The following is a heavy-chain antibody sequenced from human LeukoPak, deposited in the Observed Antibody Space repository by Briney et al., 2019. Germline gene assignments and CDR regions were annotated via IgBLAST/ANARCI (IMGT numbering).Heavy chain of an antibody. J-gene: IGHJ5*02. V-gene: IGHV3-21*01. CDR1: GFTFSSYS. D-gene: IGHD2-2*02. CDR2: ISSSSSYI. CDR3: ARDALGGIVVVPAAIFWFDP. Sequence: GGSLSLSCAASGFTFSSYSMNWVRQAPGKGLEWVSSISSSSSYIYYADSVKGRFTISRDNAKNSLYLQMNSLRAEDTAVYYCARDALGGIVVVPAAIFWFDPWGQGTLVTVSS.